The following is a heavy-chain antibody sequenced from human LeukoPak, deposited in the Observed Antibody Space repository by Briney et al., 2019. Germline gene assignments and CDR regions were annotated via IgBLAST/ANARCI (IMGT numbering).Heavy chain of an antibody. CDR1: GFTFSSYW. J-gene: IGHJ4*02. Sequence: GGSLRLSCAASGFTFSSYWMSWVRQAPGKGLEWVANIKQDGSEKYYVDSVKGRFTISSDNAKNSLYLQMNSLRAEDTAVYYCARASGYCSSTSCLYDYWGQGTLVTVSS. CDR3: ARASGYCSSTSCLYDY. CDR2: IKQDGSEK. V-gene: IGHV3-7*01. D-gene: IGHD2-2*01.